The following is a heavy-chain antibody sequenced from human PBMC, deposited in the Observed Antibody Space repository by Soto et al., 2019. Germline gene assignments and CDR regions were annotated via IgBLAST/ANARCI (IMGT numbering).Heavy chain of an antibody. D-gene: IGHD5-12*01. J-gene: IGHJ4*02. CDR3: ARGRGIVATINRSLLFDY. V-gene: IGHV4-31*03. CDR1: GGSISGCGDY. CDR2: IYYSGST. Sequence: SETLSLPCTVSGGSISGCGDYWSLIWHHPGKGLEWIGYIYYSGSTYYNPSLKSRVTISVDTSKNQFSLKLSSVTAADTAVYYCARGRGIVATINRSLLFDYWGQGTLVTVS.